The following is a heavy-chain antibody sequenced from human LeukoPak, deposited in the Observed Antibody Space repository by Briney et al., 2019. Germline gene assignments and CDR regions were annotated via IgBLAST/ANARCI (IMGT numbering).Heavy chain of an antibody. CDR3: VSEATYCGGDCYGY. Sequence: GGSLRLSCAASGFTFSTFAMNWVRQAPGKGLEWVAVISDDGSYKYYADSVKGRFTISRDNSKNTLYLQMNSLRAEDTAVYFCVSEATYCGGDCYGYWGQGTLVTVSS. V-gene: IGHV3-30*04. CDR1: GFTFSTFA. J-gene: IGHJ4*02. CDR2: ISDDGSYK. D-gene: IGHD2-21*02.